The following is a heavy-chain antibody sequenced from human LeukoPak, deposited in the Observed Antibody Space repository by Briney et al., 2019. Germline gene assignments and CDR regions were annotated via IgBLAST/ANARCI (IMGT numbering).Heavy chain of an antibody. Sequence: PGGSLRLSCAASGFTFSSYAMSRVRQAPGKGLEWVSAISGSGGSTYYADSVKGRFTISRDNSKNTLYLQMNSLRAEDTAVYYCARRPHYYYFYYMDVWGKGTTVTVSS. V-gene: IGHV3-23*01. J-gene: IGHJ6*03. CDR3: ARRPHYYYFYYMDV. CDR2: ISGSGGST. CDR1: GFTFSSYA.